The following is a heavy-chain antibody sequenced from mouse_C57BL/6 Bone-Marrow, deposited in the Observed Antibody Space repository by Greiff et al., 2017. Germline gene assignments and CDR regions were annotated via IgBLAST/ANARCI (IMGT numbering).Heavy chain of an antibody. CDR2: ISDGGSYT. Sequence: EVKVEESGGGLVKPGGSLKLSCAASGFTFSSYAMSWVRQTPEKRLEWVATISDGGSYTYYPDNVKGRFTISRDNAKNNLYLQMSHLKSEDTAMYYCARLLRSVWGTGTTVTVSS. V-gene: IGHV5-4*03. J-gene: IGHJ1*03. CDR3: ARLLRSV. CDR1: GFTFSSYA. D-gene: IGHD1-1*01.